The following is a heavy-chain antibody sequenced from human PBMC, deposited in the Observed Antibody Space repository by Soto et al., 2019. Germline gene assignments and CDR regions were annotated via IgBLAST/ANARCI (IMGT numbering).Heavy chain of an antibody. CDR1: GGSISSSSYY. J-gene: IGHJ3*02. V-gene: IGHV4-39*01. D-gene: IGHD3-3*01. CDR3: ARRIWSGYFDAFDI. Sequence: SETLSLTCTVSGGSISSSSYYWGWIRQPPGKGREWIGSIYYSGRTYYNPSLKSRVTISVDTSKNQFSLKLSSVTAADTAVYYCARRIWSGYFDAFDISGQGTMLTVSS. CDR2: IYYSGRT.